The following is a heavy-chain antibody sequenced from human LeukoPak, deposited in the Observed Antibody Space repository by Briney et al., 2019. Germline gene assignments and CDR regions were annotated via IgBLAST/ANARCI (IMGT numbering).Heavy chain of an antibody. CDR3: ARGPPGNQRFYDS. CDR2: IITFNGDT. J-gene: IGHJ5*01. Sequence: ASVKVSCKASGYPFTDFPISWVRLAPGQGFEWMGWIITFNGDTNYAQKFHGRVTMTRNTSPNTVDMELKNLTSDDTAVYYCARGPPGNQRFYDSWGQGTLVTVSS. CDR1: GYPFTDFP. V-gene: IGHV1-18*01. D-gene: IGHD1-26*01.